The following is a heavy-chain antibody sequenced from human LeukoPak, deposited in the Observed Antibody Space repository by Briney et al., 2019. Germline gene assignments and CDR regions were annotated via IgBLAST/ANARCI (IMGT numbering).Heavy chain of an antibody. J-gene: IGHJ6*03. Sequence: GGSLRLSCAASGFTFSSYWMSWVRQAPGKGLEWVANIKQDGSEKYYVDSVKGRFTISRDNAKNSLYLQMNSLRAEDTAVYYCARGEYSYGHGYYYYYMDVWGKGTTVTVSS. CDR1: GFTFSSYW. CDR2: IKQDGSEK. D-gene: IGHD5-18*01. V-gene: IGHV3-7*01. CDR3: ARGEYSYGHGYYYYYMDV.